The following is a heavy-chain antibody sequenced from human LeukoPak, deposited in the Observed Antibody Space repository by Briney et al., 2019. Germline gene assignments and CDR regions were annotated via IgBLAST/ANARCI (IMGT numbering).Heavy chain of an antibody. CDR1: GFTFSDYY. V-gene: IGHV3-11*06. Sequence: GRSLRLSCAASGFTFSDYYMSWVRQAPGKGLEWVSYISSSSSYTNYADSVKGRFTISRDNAKNSLYLQMNSLRAEDTAVYYCARSQALKYYFDYWGQGTLVTVSS. CDR3: ARSQALKYYFDY. CDR2: ISSSSSYT. J-gene: IGHJ4*02.